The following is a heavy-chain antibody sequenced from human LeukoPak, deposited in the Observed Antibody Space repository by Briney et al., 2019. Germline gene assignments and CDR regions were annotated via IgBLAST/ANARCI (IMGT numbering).Heavy chain of an antibody. CDR3: ASSLASSTMVRAHFDY. CDR1: GGTFSSYA. D-gene: IGHD3-10*01. CDR2: IIPIFGTA. Sequence: ASVKVSCKASGGTFSSYAISWVRQAPGQGLEWTGGIIPIFGTANYAQKFQGRVTITADESTSTAYMELSSLRSEDTAVYYCASSLASSTMVRAHFDYWGQGTLVTVSS. J-gene: IGHJ4*02. V-gene: IGHV1-69*13.